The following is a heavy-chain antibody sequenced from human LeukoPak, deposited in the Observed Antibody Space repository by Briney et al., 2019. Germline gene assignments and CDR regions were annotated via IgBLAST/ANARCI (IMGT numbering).Heavy chain of an antibody. D-gene: IGHD3-9*01. CDR3: ARRLLTGYIY. V-gene: IGHV1-2*02. CDR2: FNPNSGDT. CDR1: GGTFRSYG. Sequence: ASVKVSCKASGGTFRSYGINWVRQAPGQGLEWMGWFNPNSGDTYYAQNFQGRVTMTRDTSISTAYMELSRLRSDDTAVYYCARRLLTGYIYWGQGTLVTVSS. J-gene: IGHJ4*02.